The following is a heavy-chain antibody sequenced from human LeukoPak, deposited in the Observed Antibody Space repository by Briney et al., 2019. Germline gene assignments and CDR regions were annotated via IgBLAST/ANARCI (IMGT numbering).Heavy chain of an antibody. CDR3: ARDVGYYDSSGFFSGYFDY. Sequence: GGSLRLSCAASGFTFSSYEMNWVRQAPGKGLEWVSYISSSGSTIYYADSVKGRFTISRDNAKNSLYLQMNSLRAEDTAVYYCARDVGYYDSSGFFSGYFDYWGQGTLVTVSS. V-gene: IGHV3-48*03. CDR2: ISSSGSTI. CDR1: GFTFSSYE. D-gene: IGHD3-22*01. J-gene: IGHJ4*02.